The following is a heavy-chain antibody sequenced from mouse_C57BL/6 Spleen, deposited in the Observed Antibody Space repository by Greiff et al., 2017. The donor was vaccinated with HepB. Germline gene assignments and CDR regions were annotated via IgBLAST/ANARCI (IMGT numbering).Heavy chain of an antibody. Sequence: QVQLQHPGAELVRPGSSVKLSCKASGYTFTSYWMDWVKQRPGQGLEWIGNIYPSDSETHYNQKFKDKATLTVDKSSSTAYMQLSSLTSEDSAVYYCARWGTVVNYAMDYWGQGTSVTVSS. CDR3: ARWGTVVNYAMDY. CDR2: IYPSDSET. V-gene: IGHV1-61*01. CDR1: GYTFTSYW. J-gene: IGHJ4*01. D-gene: IGHD1-1*01.